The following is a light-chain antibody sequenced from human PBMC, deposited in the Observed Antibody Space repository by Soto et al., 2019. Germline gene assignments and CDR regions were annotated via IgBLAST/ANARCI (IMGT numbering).Light chain of an antibody. CDR2: TTS. CDR3: QQCDSTPQS. V-gene: IGKV1-39*01. Sequence: DIQMTQSPSSLSASVGDRVTITCRASQSITSHLNWYQQKPGKPPKLLIHTTSSLQSGVPSRFSGSGTGTDFTLTISSMQPEDFATYYGQQCDSTPQSFGGGNKVDI. CDR1: QSITSH. J-gene: IGKJ4*01.